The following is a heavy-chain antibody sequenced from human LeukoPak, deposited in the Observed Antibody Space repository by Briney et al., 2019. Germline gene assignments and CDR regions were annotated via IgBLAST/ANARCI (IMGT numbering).Heavy chain of an antibody. V-gene: IGHV4-61*03. CDR3: ARHHCTNGVCYYGMDV. CDR2: IYHTGSN. D-gene: IGHD2-8*01. CDR1: GGSVSSADYY. J-gene: IGHJ6*02. Sequence: EASETLSLTCTVSGGSVSSADYYWSWIRHPPGKTLEWIGYIYHTGSNNYKYSLKSRVTISVDTSKAHFSLELSSVTAADTAVYYCARHHCTNGVCYYGMDVWGQGTTVTVSS.